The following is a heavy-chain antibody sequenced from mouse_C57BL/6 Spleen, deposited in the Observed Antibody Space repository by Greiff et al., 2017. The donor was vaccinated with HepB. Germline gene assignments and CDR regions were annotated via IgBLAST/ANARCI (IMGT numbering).Heavy chain of an antibody. CDR1: GYTFTSYW. CDR3: ARGNYDQGGVLDY. J-gene: IGHJ2*01. D-gene: IGHD2-4*01. Sequence: VQLQQPGAELVKPGASVKLSCKASGYTFTSYWMQWVKQRPGQGLEWIGEIDPSDSYTNYNQKFKGKATLTVDTSSSTAYMQLSSLTSEDSAVYYCARGNYDQGGVLDYWGQGTTLTVSS. V-gene: IGHV1-50*01. CDR2: IDPSDSYT.